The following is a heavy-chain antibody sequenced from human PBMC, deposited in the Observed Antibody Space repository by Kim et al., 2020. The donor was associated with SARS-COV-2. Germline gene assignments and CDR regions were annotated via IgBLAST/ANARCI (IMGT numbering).Heavy chain of an antibody. V-gene: IGHV1-2*02. CDR1: GYTFTDYS. CDR2: ISTDSGAT. CDR3: ARGDTVVASRYYYAMDV. J-gene: IGHJ6*02. Sequence: ASVKVSCKASGYTFTDYSIHWVRQAPGRGLEWMAWISTDSGATNNAQKFQDRMTLTRDTSINTTYMELRSLRSDDTAAYFCARGDTVVASRYYYAMDVWGQGTTVTVSS. D-gene: IGHD2-21*01.